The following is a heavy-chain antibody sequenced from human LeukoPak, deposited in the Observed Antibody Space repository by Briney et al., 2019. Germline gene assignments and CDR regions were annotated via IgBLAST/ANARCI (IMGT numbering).Heavy chain of an antibody. V-gene: IGHV4-39*07. CDR3: ARVRDDGFGDPPAASLIDY. CDR1: GGSISSSSYY. D-gene: IGHD3-10*01. CDR2: IYYSGST. Sequence: SETLSLTCTVSGGSISSSSYYWGWIRQPPGKGLEWIGSIYYSGSTYYNPSLKSRVTISVDTSKNQFSLKLSSVTAADTAVYYCARVRDDGFGDPPAASLIDYWGQGTLVTVSS. J-gene: IGHJ4*02.